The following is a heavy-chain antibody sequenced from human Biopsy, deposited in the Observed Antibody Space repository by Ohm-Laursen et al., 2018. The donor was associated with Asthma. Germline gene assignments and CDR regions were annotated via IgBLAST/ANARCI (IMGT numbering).Heavy chain of an antibody. Sequence: SDTLSLTCYLYPGSFSGFYWTWIRQSPGKGLEWIGEFFHTWRTNYSPSLKSRITISVDKSKNQFSLKLTGVTPADAAVYYCSTLRVYCRGANCFFVNYWGQGTLVTVSS. CDR2: FFHTWRT. CDR3: STLRVYCRGANCFFVNY. D-gene: IGHD2-2*01. J-gene: IGHJ4*02. V-gene: IGHV4-34*12. CDR1: PGSFSGFY.